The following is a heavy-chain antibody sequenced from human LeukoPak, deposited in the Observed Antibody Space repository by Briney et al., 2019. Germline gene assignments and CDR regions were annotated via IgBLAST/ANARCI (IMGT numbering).Heavy chain of an antibody. V-gene: IGHV1-46*01. J-gene: IGHJ1*01. CDR3: ARAWLRYFDRKPNQEYFQH. CDR2: INPSGGST. D-gene: IGHD3-9*01. CDR1: GYTFTSNY. Sequence: ASVKVSCKAFGYTFTSNYMHWVRQAPGQGLEWMGIINPSGGSTSYAQKFQGRVTMTRDTSTSTVYMELSSLRSEDTAVYYCARAWLRYFDRKPNQEYFQHWGQGTLVTVSS.